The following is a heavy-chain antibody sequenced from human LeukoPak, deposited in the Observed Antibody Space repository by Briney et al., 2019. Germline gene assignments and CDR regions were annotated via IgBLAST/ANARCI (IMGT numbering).Heavy chain of an antibody. J-gene: IGHJ4*02. CDR2: MSPSGTT. D-gene: IGHD3-22*01. V-gene: IGHV4-61*01. Sequence: SETLSLTCTVSGDSVSSGNYYLSWIRQPPGKGLDWITYMSPSGTTKYNPSLKSRVTTSVDTSRTQFSLRLSSVTAADTAVYYCARGQDDRSGAFDYWGQGILVTVSS. CDR3: ARGQDDRSGAFDY. CDR1: GDSVSSGNYY.